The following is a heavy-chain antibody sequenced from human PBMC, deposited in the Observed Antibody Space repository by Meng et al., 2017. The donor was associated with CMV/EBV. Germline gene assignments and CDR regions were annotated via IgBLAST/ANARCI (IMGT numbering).Heavy chain of an antibody. V-gene: IGHV1-2*02. Sequence: VMLERAGAVMQKPGAPVKCCCTTSGFTFSDYYIRWVRQAPGQGVEWMGWVNSNNDATNYARKFQGRVSMTRDTSISTAHMELSRLMSDDTAVYYCVRSSGWSLFDYWGQGTLVTVSS. CDR1: GFTFSDYY. CDR3: VRSSGWSLFDY. CDR2: VNSNNDAT. J-gene: IGHJ4*02. D-gene: IGHD6-19*01.